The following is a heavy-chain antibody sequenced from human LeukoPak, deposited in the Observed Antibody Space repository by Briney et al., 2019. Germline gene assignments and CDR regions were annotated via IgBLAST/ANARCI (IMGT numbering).Heavy chain of an antibody. Sequence: PGGSLRLSCGASGFTFSSYAMNWVRQAPGKGLEWVSSISVSGGTTYPDSVKGRFTISRDNSKNTLYLQMNSLRAEDTAIYYCAKSTNFDYWGQGTLVTVSS. J-gene: IGHJ4*02. V-gene: IGHV3-23*01. CDR3: AKSTNFDY. CDR2: ISVSGGTT. CDR1: GFTFSSYA. D-gene: IGHD2-8*01.